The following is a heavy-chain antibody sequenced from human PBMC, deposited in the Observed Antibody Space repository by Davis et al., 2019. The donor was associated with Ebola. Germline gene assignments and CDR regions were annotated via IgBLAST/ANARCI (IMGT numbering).Heavy chain of an antibody. D-gene: IGHD1-14*01. CDR1: GYTFINYG. CDR3: ERVTTIGPDY. V-gene: IGHV1-69*06. CDR2: IIPIFGTA. J-gene: IGHJ4*02. Sequence: AASVKVSCKTSGYTFINYGLSWVRQAPGQGLEWMGGIIPIFGTANYAQKFQGRVTITADKSTSTVYLDLSSLRSEDTAVYYCERVTTIGPDYWGQGTLVTVSS.